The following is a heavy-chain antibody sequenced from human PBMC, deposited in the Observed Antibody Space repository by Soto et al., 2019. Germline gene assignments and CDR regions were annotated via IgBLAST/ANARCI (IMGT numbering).Heavy chain of an antibody. D-gene: IGHD1-1*01. CDR1: GGSFSGYY. Sequence: SETLSLTCAVYGGSFSGYYWSWIRQPPGKGLEWIGEINHSGSTNYNPSLKSRVTISVDTSKNQFSLKLSSVTAADTAVYYCARGLNRTTGIVVGWFDPWGQGTLVTVSS. CDR2: INHSGST. V-gene: IGHV4-34*01. CDR3: ARGLNRTTGIVVGWFDP. J-gene: IGHJ5*02.